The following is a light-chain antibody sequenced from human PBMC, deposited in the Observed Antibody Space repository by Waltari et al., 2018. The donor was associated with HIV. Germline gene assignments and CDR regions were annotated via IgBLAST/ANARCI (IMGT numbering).Light chain of an antibody. CDR1: SRDVGGYEY. J-gene: IGLJ6*01. CDR2: EVN. CDR3: ASYGDTNRVL. Sequence: QSALTQPPSASGSLGPSVTISCTGTSRDVGGYEYVSWYQQHPDKAPKLIIYEVNKRPSGVPDRFSGSKSDNTASLTVAGLQDDDEAHYYCASYGDTNRVLFGGGTRVTVL. V-gene: IGLV2-8*01.